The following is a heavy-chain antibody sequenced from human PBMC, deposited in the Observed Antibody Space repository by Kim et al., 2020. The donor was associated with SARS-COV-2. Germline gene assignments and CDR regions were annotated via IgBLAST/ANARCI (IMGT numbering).Heavy chain of an antibody. CDR3: ARAIWPQYAFDI. CDR1: GFTSSDYY. CDR2: ISSSGNKI. D-gene: IGHD4-4*01. J-gene: IGHJ3*02. V-gene: IGHV3-11*01. Sequence: GGSLRLSCAASGFTSSDYYMSWIRQAPGKGLEWASYISSSGNKIYYADSVKGRFTFSRDNAKNSLYLQMNSLRAEDTAVYYCARAIWPQYAFDIWGQGTMVTVSS.